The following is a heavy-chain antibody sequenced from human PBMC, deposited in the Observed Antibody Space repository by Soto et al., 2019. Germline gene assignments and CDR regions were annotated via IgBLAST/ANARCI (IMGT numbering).Heavy chain of an antibody. V-gene: IGHV4-59*01. J-gene: IGHJ4*02. Sequence: SETLSLTCSVSGGSMSEYFWSWIRQSPGKGLEWIGYIYYLGSTDYNASLKSRVTISVDTSKRQFSLRLTSVTAADTAVYYCARDGYDGSGSPYPAYWGPGTQVTVSS. CDR3: ARDGYDGSGSPYPAY. CDR2: IYYLGST. D-gene: IGHD3-10*01. CDR1: GGSMSEYF.